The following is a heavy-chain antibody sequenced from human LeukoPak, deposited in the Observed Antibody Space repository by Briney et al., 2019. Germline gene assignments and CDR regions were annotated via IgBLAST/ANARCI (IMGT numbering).Heavy chain of an antibody. V-gene: IGHV3-11*01. CDR2: ISSSGSTI. D-gene: IGHD6-19*01. Sequence: GGSLRLSCAASGFTFSDYYTSWIRQAPGKGLEWVSYISSSGSTIYYADSVKGRFTISRDNAKNSLYLQMNSLRAEDTAVYYCARVSVAGTGEVDYWGQGTLVTVSS. CDR1: GFTFSDYY. J-gene: IGHJ4*02. CDR3: ARVSVAGTGEVDY.